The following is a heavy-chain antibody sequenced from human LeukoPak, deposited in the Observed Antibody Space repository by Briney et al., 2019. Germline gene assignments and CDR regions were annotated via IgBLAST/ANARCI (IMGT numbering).Heavy chain of an antibody. V-gene: IGHV5-51*01. D-gene: IGHD6-13*01. CDR3: ARSHSWSHFDH. J-gene: IGHJ4*02. CDR2: IYPGDSDI. Sequence: GESLKISCQGSGYSFSNYWIGWVRQMPGKGLEWMGIIYPGDSDIRYSPSFQGQVTISADKSISTAYLQWSSLKASDTAMYYCARSHSWSHFDHWGQGTLVTVPS. CDR1: GYSFSNYW.